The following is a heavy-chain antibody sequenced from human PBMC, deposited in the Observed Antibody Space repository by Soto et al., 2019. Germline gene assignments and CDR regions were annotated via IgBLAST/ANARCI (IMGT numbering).Heavy chain of an antibody. CDR3: ARAHAPTLPFDF. V-gene: IGHV4-59*01. CDR2: IFHSGNA. D-gene: IGHD2-2*01. J-gene: IGHJ4*02. CDR1: GGSIRNVY. Sequence: PSETLSLTCSVSGGSIRNVYWSWIRQSPGKGLEWIGFIFHSGNAKYNPSLQSRASMSIDTSKNQFSLSLESVTAADTAVYFCARAHAPTLPFDFWGQGTLVTVSS.